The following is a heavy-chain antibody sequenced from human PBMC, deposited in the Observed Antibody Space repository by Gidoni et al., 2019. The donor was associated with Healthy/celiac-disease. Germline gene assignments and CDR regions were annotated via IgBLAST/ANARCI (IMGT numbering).Heavy chain of an antibody. CDR2: IYTSGST. D-gene: IGHD3-22*01. CDR1: GGSISSGSYY. V-gene: IGHV4-61*02. J-gene: IGHJ6*02. Sequence: QVQLQESGPGLVKPSQTLSLTCTVSGGSISSGSYYWSWIRQPAGKGLEWIGRIYTSGSTNYNPSLKSRVTISVDTSKNQFSLKLSSVTAADTAVYYCARGQTYYYESMDVWGQGTTVTVSS. CDR3: ARGQTYYYESMDV.